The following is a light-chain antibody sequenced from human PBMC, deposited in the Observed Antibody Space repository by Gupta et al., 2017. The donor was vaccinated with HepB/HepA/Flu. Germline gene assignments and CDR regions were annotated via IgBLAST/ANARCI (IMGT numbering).Light chain of an antibody. CDR3: SSYTSSSTLV. Sequence: QSALTQPASVSGSPGQSLTISFPGPSSDVGGYNYVSWYQQHPGKAPKLMIYDVSNRPSGVSNRFSGSKSGNTASLTISGLQAEDEADYYCSSYTSSSTLVFGAGTKVTVL. J-gene: IGLJ1*01. CDR1: SSDVGGYNY. CDR2: DVS. V-gene: IGLV2-14*03.